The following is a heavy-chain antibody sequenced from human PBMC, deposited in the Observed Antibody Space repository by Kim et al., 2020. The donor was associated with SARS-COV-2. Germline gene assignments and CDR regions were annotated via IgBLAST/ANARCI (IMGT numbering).Heavy chain of an antibody. D-gene: IGHD3-10*01. J-gene: IGHJ4*02. Sequence: SLKSRVTISVDTSKNQFPLKLSSVTAADTAVYYCATYYYGSGSESAAFDYWGQGTLVTVSS. V-gene: IGHV4-39*06. CDR3: ATYYYGSGSESAAFDY.